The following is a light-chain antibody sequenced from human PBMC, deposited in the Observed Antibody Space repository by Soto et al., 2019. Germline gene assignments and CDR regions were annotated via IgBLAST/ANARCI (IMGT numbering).Light chain of an antibody. CDR3: QQYNAAPLT. Sequence: DIVMTQSPDSLAVSLGERATINCKSSQSVLYSSNNKNYLAWYQQKPGQPPKLLITWASTRASGVPDRFSGSGSGTDFTLAISSLQAEDVAVYFCQQYNAAPLTFGGGTKVDIK. CDR1: QSVLYSSNNKNY. J-gene: IGKJ4*01. V-gene: IGKV4-1*01. CDR2: WAS.